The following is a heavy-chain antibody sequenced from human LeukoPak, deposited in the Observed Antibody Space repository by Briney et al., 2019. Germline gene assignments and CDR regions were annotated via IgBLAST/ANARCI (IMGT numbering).Heavy chain of an antibody. Sequence: GGSLRLSCAASRFTFNDYYMSWIRQAPGKGLEWLSYINIGGTNTHYADSVKGRFTISRDNAKKSLYLEMNNLRAEDTAVYYCATDGAGFNTWGQGVLVTVSS. CDR3: ATDGAGFNT. CDR2: INIGGTNT. CDR1: RFTFNDYY. J-gene: IGHJ5*02. V-gene: IGHV3-11*01.